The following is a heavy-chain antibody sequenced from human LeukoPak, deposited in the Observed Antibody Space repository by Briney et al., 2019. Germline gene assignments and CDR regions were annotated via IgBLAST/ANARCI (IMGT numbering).Heavy chain of an antibody. CDR3: ARDPEPDIAAAGDY. D-gene: IGHD6-13*01. CDR1: GGTFSSYA. CDR2: IIPIFGTA. V-gene: IGHV1-69*05. Sequence: SVKVSCKASGGTFSSYAISWVRQAPGQGLEWMGGIIPIFGTANYAQKFQGRVTITTDESTSTAYMELSSLRSEDTAVYYCARDPEPDIAAAGDYWGQGTLVTVSS. J-gene: IGHJ4*02.